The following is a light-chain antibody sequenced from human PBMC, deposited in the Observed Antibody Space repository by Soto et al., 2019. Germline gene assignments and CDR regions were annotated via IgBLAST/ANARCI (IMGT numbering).Light chain of an antibody. J-gene: IGKJ4*01. CDR2: AAS. CDR3: QQSHSSPLT. V-gene: IGKV1-39*01. Sequence: DIQMTQSPSSLSASVGDRVTITCRASQTIRRYLNWYQQKPGKAPDLLISAASSRESGVPSRFSGSGYRTDFTPTISNLQPEDFATYYCQQSHSSPLTFGGGTKVEI. CDR1: QTIRRY.